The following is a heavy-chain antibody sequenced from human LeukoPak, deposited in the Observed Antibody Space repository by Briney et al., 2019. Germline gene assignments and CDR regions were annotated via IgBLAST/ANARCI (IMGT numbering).Heavy chain of an antibody. CDR2: INHSGST. Sequence: PSETLSLTCAVYGGSFSGYYWSWIRQPPGKGLEWIGEINHSGSTNYNPSLKSRVTISVDTSKNQFSLKLSSVTAADTAVYYCAKLTTVTTVGRGYYYMDVWGKGTTVTVSS. CDR3: AKLTTVTTVGRGYYYMDV. V-gene: IGHV4-34*01. D-gene: IGHD4-11*01. CDR1: GGSFSGYY. J-gene: IGHJ6*03.